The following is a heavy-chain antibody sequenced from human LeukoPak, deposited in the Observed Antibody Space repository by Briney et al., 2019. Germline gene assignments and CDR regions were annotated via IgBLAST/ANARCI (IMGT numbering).Heavy chain of an antibody. CDR3: ARWSLLSMIVVITGAFDI. CDR2: ISSSSSYI. CDR1: GFTLTSYS. J-gene: IGHJ3*02. D-gene: IGHD3-22*01. V-gene: IGHV3-21*01. Sequence: PGGSLRLSCAASGFTLTSYSMNSVRQAPGKGLEWVSSISSSSSYIYYADSVKGRFTISRDNAKNSLYLQMNSLRAEDTAVYYCARWSLLSMIVVITGAFDIWGQGTMVTVSS.